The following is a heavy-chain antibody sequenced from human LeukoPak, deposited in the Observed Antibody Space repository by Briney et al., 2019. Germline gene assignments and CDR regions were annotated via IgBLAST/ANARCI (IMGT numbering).Heavy chain of an antibody. V-gene: IGHV3-23*01. J-gene: IGHJ4*02. CDR3: AREMLGVPFDY. CDR1: GFTFSSYG. Sequence: GGSLRLSCAASGFTFSSYGLSWVRQSPGKGPEGVSTISSSGGSTYYADSGKGRFTISRDNAKNSLYLQMNSLRAEDTAVYYCAREMLGVPFDYWGQGTLVTVSS. CDR2: ISSSGGST. D-gene: IGHD3-10*02.